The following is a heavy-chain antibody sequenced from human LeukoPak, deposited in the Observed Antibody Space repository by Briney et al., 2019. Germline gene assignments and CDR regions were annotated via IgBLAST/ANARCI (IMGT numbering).Heavy chain of an antibody. J-gene: IGHJ4*02. V-gene: IGHV3-30*03. CDR2: ILHDGSNK. Sequence: GGSLRLSCVASGFTFSSYAMHWVRQAPGKGLEWVAVILHDGSNKQYADSVKGRFTISRDNSKNTLYLQLNSLRPEDSAVYYCATLSGDSHGYDYWGQGTLVTVSS. CDR3: ATLSGDSHGYDY. D-gene: IGHD5-18*01. CDR1: GFTFSSYA.